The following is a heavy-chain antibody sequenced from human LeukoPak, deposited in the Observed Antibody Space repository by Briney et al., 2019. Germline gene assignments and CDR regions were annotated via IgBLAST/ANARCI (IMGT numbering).Heavy chain of an antibody. V-gene: IGHV3-23*01. D-gene: IGHD6-6*01. CDR2: ISGSGGST. CDR3: ASQLVPGYFQH. CDR1: GFTFSSYA. J-gene: IGHJ1*01. Sequence: GGSLRLSCAASGFTFSSYAMSWVRQAPGKGLEWVSAISGSGGSTYYADSVKGRFTISRDYSKNTLYLQMNSLRAEDTAVYYCASQLVPGYFQHWGQGTLVTVSS.